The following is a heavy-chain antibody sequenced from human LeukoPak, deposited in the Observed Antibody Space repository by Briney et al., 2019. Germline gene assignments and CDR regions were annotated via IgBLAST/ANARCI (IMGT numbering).Heavy chain of an antibody. V-gene: IGHV5-51*01. Sequence: GESLKISCKGSGYSFSNDWIGWVRQMPGKGLEWMGIIYPGDSDTRYSPSFQGQVTISADKSISTAYLQWSSLEASDTAMYYCARRGCNGGSCYGYWGQGTLVTVSS. D-gene: IGHD2-15*01. CDR2: IYPGDSDT. CDR1: GYSFSNDW. CDR3: ARRGCNGGSCYGY. J-gene: IGHJ4*02.